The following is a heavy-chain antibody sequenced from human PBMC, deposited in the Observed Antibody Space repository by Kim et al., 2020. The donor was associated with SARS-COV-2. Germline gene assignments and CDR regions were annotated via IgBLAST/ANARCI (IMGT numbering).Heavy chain of an antibody. CDR2: IRQGGSDM. CDR3: VRYFTGDDCSGQHSPVEY. D-gene: IGHD2-21*02. V-gene: IGHV3-7*01. CDR1: GFTFSNYW. Sequence: GGSLRLSCAASGFTFSNYWMSWVRQAPGKGLVWVARIRQGGSDMYYVDSVKGRFTFYRDNAKNSLSLQMNSLRPEDTAVYYCVRYFTGDDCSGQHSPVEYWGQGTLVTVSS. J-gene: IGHJ4*02.